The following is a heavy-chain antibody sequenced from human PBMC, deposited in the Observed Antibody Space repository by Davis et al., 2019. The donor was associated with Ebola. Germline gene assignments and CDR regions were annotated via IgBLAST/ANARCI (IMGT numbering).Heavy chain of an antibody. CDR1: GFTFSTYS. J-gene: IGHJ4*02. CDR3: ARGGFYYDRSGYYYYFDY. CDR2: ISSDSDYI. V-gene: IGHV3-21*01. Sequence: GESLKISCAASGFTFSTYSMSWVRQAPGKGLEWVSSISSDSDYIYYADSAKGRFTISRDNAKNSLYLQMNSLRAEDTAVYYCARGGFYYDRSGYYYYFDYWGQGTLVTVSS. D-gene: IGHD3-22*01.